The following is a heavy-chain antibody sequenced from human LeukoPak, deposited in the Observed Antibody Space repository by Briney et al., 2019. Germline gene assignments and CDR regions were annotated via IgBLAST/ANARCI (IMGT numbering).Heavy chain of an antibody. CDR2: IRSSSSYI. D-gene: IGHD3-22*01. CDR1: GFTFSGYS. Sequence: GGSLRLSCAASGFTFSGYSMNWVRQAPGKGLEWVSSIRSSSSYIYYADSVKGRFTISRDNAKNSLYLQMNSLRAEDTAVYYCARDRIIVVISDAFDIWGQGTMVTVSS. J-gene: IGHJ3*02. CDR3: ARDRIIVVISDAFDI. V-gene: IGHV3-21*01.